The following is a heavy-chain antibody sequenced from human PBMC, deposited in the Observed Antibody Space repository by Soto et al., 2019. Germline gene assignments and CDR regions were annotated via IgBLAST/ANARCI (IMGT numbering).Heavy chain of an antibody. CDR1: GFTFSYYA. Sequence: PGGSLRLSCAASGFTFSYYALHWVRRAPGKGLEWVSSISGIRDYIRYADSVKGRFTISRDNAKTSLYLQMNSLTAEDTAVYYCAREGVHNYNEYHFDYWGQGTLVTVSS. CDR2: ISGIRDYI. D-gene: IGHD3-22*01. V-gene: IGHV3-21*06. CDR3: AREGVHNYNEYHFDY. J-gene: IGHJ4*02.